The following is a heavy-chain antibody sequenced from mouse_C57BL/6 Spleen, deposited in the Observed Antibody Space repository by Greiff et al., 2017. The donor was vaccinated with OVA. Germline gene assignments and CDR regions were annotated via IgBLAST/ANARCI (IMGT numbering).Heavy chain of an antibody. V-gene: IGHV1-19*01. CDR1: GYTFTDYY. Sequence: EVQLQQSGPVLVKPGASVKMSCKASGYTFTDYYMNWVKQSHGKSLEWIGVINPYNGGTSYNQKFKGKATLTVDKSSSTAYMELNSLTSEDSAVYYCARKGEKDYFDYWGQGTTLTVSS. J-gene: IGHJ2*01. CDR2: INPYNGGT. CDR3: ARKGEKDYFDY.